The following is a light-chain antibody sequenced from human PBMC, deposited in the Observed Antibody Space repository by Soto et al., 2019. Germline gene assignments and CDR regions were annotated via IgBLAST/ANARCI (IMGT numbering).Light chain of an antibody. V-gene: IGLV2-23*01. J-gene: IGLJ1*01. Sequence: QSVLTQPASVSGSPGQSITISCTGTSSDVGSYNLVSWYQQHPGEAPQLLIYEGSKRPSGVSIRFSGSKSGNTASLTISGLQAEDEADFYCCSYAGSGTYVFGTGTKVTVL. CDR3: CSYAGSGTYV. CDR1: SSDVGSYNL. CDR2: EGS.